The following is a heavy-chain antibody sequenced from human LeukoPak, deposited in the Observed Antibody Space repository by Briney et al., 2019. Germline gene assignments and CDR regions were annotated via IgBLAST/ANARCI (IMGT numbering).Heavy chain of an antibody. CDR2: INPSSGST. CDR3: ARDEYDGDY. D-gene: IGHD3-3*01. Sequence: ASVTVSCKASGYTFISYYMHWVRQVPGQGLEWMGIINPSSGSTNYAQKFQGRVTMTRDTSTSTVYMELSSLRSEDTAVYYCARDEYDGDYWGQGTLVTVSS. V-gene: IGHV1-46*01. J-gene: IGHJ4*02. CDR1: GYTFISYY.